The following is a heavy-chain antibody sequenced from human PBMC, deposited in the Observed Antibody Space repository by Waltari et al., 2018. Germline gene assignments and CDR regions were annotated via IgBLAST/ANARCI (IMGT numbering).Heavy chain of an antibody. V-gene: IGHV4-34*02. J-gene: IGHJ5*02. D-gene: IGHD3-22*01. CDR3: AKPLYTSGWHGYET. CDR2: INDGGIT. CDR1: GGSFRAYY. Sequence: QVQLQQWGAGQLKTSETLSLTCAVSGGSFRAYYWAWIRQRPGKGLEWIGEINDGGITNSNPSLKSRGTISVDTSKNQSSLRLTSVTGADTAVYYCAKPLYTSGWHGYETWGPGNLVTVSS.